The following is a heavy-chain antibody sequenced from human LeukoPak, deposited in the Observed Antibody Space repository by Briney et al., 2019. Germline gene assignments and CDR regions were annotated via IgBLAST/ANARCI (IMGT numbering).Heavy chain of an antibody. CDR3: ARVEPLFSWFDP. V-gene: IGHV4-34*01. CDR2: INHSGST. J-gene: IGHJ5*02. D-gene: IGHD3-10*02. CDR1: GGSFSGYY. Sequence: PSETLSLTCAVYGGSFSGYYWSWIRQPPGKGLEWIREINHSGSTNYNPSLKSRVTISVDTSKNQFSLKLSAVTAADTAVYYCARVEPLFSWFDPWGQGTLVTVSS.